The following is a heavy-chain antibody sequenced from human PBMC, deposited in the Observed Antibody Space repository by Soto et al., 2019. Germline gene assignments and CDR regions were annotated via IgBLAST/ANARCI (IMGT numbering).Heavy chain of an antibody. CDR2: IIPIFGTA. Sequence: GASVKVSCKASGGTFSSYAISWVRQAPGQGLEWMGGIIPIFGTANYAQKFQGRVTITADESTSTAYMELSSLRSEDTAVYYCARGKAARPFWFDPWGQGTLVTVSS. CDR3: ARGKAARPFWFDP. V-gene: IGHV1-69*13. J-gene: IGHJ5*02. CDR1: GGTFSSYA. D-gene: IGHD6-6*01.